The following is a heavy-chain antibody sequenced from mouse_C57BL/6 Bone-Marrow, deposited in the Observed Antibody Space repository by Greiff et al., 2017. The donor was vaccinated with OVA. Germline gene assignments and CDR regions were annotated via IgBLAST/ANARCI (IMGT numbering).Heavy chain of an antibody. CDR3: TTPYYYGSRGYFDV. D-gene: IGHD1-1*01. CDR1: GFNIKDDY. V-gene: IGHV14-4*01. CDR2: IDTENGDT. J-gene: IGHJ1*03. Sequence: VQLKQSGAELVRPGASVKLSCTASGFNIKDDYMHWVKQRPEQGLEWIGWIDTENGDTEYASKFQGKATITADTSSNTAYLQLRSLTSEDTAVYYCTTPYYYGSRGYFDVWGTGTTVTVSS.